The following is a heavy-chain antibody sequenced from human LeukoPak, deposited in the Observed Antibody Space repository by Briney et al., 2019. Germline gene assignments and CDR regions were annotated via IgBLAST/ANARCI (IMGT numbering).Heavy chain of an antibody. CDR1: GYTFTSYD. Sequence: ASVKVSCKASGYTFTSYDFNWVRQASGQGLEWMGWMNPNSGNTGYAQKSQGRVTMTRNTSISTAYMELSSLRSEDTAVYYCARGLRREQQLLRAFDSWGQGTLVTVSS. V-gene: IGHV1-8*01. CDR3: ARGLRREQQLLRAFDS. CDR2: MNPNSGNT. J-gene: IGHJ4*02. D-gene: IGHD6-13*01.